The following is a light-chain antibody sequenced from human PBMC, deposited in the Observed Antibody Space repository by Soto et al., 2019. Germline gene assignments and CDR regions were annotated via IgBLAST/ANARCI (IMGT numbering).Light chain of an antibody. Sequence: IQVNQSPYSMSASVGDRVTITCRASQGLSSYLAWYQQKPGKAPKLLIYAASTLQSGVPSRFSGSGSGTDFTLTICSLQPEDLATYYCELLNSYPITSGQGTRLEIK. CDR1: QGLSSY. CDR2: AAS. V-gene: IGKV1-9*01. CDR3: ELLNSYPIT. J-gene: IGKJ5*01.